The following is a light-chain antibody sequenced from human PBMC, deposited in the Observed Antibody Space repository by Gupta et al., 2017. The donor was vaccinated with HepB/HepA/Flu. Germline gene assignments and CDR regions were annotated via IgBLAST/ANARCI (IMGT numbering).Light chain of an antibody. V-gene: IGKV1-39*01. CDR1: QSISSY. CDR2: AAS. Sequence: DIQMTQSPSSLSASVGDRDTITCRASQSISSYLNWYKQKPGKAPKLLIYAASSLQSGVPSRFSGSGSGTDLTLTISRRQPEDFAPYYCQHSDSNLTRTFGEWTKVEIK. J-gene: IGKJ1*01. CDR3: QHSDSNLTRT.